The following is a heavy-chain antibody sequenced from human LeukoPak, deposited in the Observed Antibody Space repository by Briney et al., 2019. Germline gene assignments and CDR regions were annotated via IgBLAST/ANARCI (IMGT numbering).Heavy chain of an antibody. Sequence: VQPGGSLRLSCAASGFTLSSNYMSWVRQAPGKGLEWVSVIQSGGSTYYADSVTGRFTISRDISKNTLSLQMNRLRGEDTAVYYCTTRDTSSWYADWGQGTLVTVSS. CDR2: IQSGGST. CDR3: TTRDTSSWYAD. V-gene: IGHV3-66*01. CDR1: GFTLSSNY. D-gene: IGHD6-13*01. J-gene: IGHJ4*02.